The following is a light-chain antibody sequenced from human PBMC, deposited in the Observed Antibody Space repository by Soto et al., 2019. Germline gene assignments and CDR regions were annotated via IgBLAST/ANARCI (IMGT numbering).Light chain of an antibody. CDR2: AAS. V-gene: IGKV1-9*01. CDR3: QQLNSYPLT. J-gene: IGKJ5*01. Sequence: DVQLTRSPSFLSASIEDRVTITCRASQGISSYLAWYQQKPGKAPKLLIYAASTLQSGVPSRFSGSGSGTEFTLTISSLQPEDFTTYYCQQLNSYPLTFCQGRRLAIK. CDR1: QGISSY.